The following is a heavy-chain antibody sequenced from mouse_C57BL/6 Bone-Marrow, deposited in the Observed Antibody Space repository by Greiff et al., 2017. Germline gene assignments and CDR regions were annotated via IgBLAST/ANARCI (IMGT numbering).Heavy chain of an antibody. Sequence: VQLQQPGAELVKPGASVKLSCKASGYTFTSYWMHWVKQRPGQGLEWIGMIHPNSGSTNYNEKFKSKATLTVDKSSSTAYMQLSSLTSEDSAVYYCARESGWLLRLDYRGQGTTLTVSS. CDR3: ARESGWLLRLDY. V-gene: IGHV1-64*01. CDR2: IHPNSGST. D-gene: IGHD2-3*01. CDR1: GYTFTSYW. J-gene: IGHJ2*01.